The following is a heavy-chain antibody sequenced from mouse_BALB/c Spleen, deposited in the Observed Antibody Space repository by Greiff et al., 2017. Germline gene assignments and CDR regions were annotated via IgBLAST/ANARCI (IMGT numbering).Heavy chain of an antibody. D-gene: IGHD1-1*01. V-gene: IGHV1-85*01. CDR1: GYTFTSYD. J-gene: IGHJ1*01. CDR2: IFPGDGST. Sequence: QVQLQQSGPELVKPGASVKLSCKASGYTFTSYDINWVRQRPEQGLEWIGWIFPGDGSTKYNEKFKGKATLTTDKSSSTAYMQLSRLTSEDSAVYFCARWATVVARDYWYFDVWGAGTTVTVSS. CDR3: ARWATVVARDYWYFDV.